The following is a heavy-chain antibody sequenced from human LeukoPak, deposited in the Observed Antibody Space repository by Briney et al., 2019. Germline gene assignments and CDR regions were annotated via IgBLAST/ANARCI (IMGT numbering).Heavy chain of an antibody. Sequence: SETLSLTCTVSGGSISSYYWSWIRQPPGKGLEWIGYIYYSGSTNYNPSLKSRVTISVDTSKNQFSLKLSSVTAADTAVYYCATTTGGYSHGGLDYWGQGTLVTVSS. CDR1: GGSISSYY. D-gene: IGHD5-18*01. V-gene: IGHV4-59*01. J-gene: IGHJ4*02. CDR3: ATTTGGYSHGGLDY. CDR2: IYYSGST.